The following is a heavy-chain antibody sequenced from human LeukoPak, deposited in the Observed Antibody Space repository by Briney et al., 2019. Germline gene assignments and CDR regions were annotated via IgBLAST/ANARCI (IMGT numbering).Heavy chain of an antibody. CDR1: GFSFSSFW. CDR3: VRDFANANWFDP. V-gene: IGHV3-74*01. D-gene: IGHD1-1*01. J-gene: IGHJ5*02. Sequence: PGGSLRLSCAASGFSFSSFWMHWVRQTPGKGLVWVSRINTDGRITTYADSVKGRFTISRDNATNTLYLQMNSLRGEDTAVYYCVRDFANANWFDPWGQGTLVTVSS. CDR2: INTDGRIT.